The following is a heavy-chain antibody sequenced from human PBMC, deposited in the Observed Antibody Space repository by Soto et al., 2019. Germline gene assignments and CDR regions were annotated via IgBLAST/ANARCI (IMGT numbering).Heavy chain of an antibody. CDR1: GFTFRRSA. V-gene: IGHV1-58*01. CDR2: LVVGTGNT. D-gene: IGHD2-15*01. CDR3: ATGAYCSGGSCSDYYYYYYGMDL. Sequence: SEKVSSKTSGFTFRRSAVQRVRQARGQRLAWVGWLVVGTGNTNYAQKFQQRVTISSDRSTNTVSMELSSLTSEDTAVYYCATGAYCSGGSCSDYYYYYYGMDLWGQGTTVTVSS. J-gene: IGHJ6*02.